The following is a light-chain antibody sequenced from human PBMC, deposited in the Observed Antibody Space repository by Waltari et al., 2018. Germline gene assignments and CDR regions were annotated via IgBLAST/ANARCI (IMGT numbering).Light chain of an antibody. CDR3: QVWDTTSDHVV. CDR1: SIGSKS. Sequence: SYVLTQPPSVSVAPGQTAKITCGGNSIGSKSVYWYQQRPGQAPVLVVYDDTERPSGIPERFSGSNSGDAATLTINSVEAGDDADYYCQVWDTTSDHVVFGGGTALTVL. V-gene: IGLV3-21*02. CDR2: DDT. J-gene: IGLJ3*02.